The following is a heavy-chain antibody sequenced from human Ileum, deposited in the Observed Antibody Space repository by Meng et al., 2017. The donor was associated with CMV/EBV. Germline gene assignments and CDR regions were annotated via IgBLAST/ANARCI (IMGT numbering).Heavy chain of an antibody. Sequence: QVQLVQSGAEVKKPGASVKVSVKASGYTFTSYYMHWVRQAPGQGLEWMGVFNPSGGYTNYAQDFKGRVTMTRDTSTTTVSMDLSSLRSEDTAVYYCARARDYGPIDYWGQGTLVTVSS. CDR3: ARARDYGPIDY. J-gene: IGHJ4*02. V-gene: IGHV1-46*01. CDR2: FNPSGGYT. CDR1: GYTFTSYY. D-gene: IGHD4-17*01.